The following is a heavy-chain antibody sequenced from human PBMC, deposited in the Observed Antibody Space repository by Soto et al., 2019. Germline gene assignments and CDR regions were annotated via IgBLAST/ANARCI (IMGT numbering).Heavy chain of an antibody. Sequence: VFLTLSWAPSGFTFSSYIMNWVRQAPGKGLEWVSYISSSSSTIYYADSVKGRFTISRDNAKNSLYLQMNSLRDEDTAVYYCASSSGTWFDPWGQGTLVTVSS. D-gene: IGHD1-1*01. J-gene: IGHJ5*02. CDR1: GFTFSSYI. CDR3: ASSSGTWFDP. CDR2: ISSSSSTI. V-gene: IGHV3-48*02.